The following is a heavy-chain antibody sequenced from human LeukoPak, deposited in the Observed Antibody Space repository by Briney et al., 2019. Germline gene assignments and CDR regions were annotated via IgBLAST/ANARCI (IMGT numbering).Heavy chain of an antibody. V-gene: IGHV4-30-4*01. CDR1: GGSISSGDYY. CDR2: IYYSGST. J-gene: IGHJ4*02. Sequence: PSETLSLTCTVSGGSISSGDYYWSWIRQPPGKGLEWIGYIYYSGSTYYNPSLKSRVTISVDTSKNQFSLKLSSVTAADTAVYYCASTDSSGYKVDYRGQGTLVTVSS. CDR3: ASTDSSGYKVDY. D-gene: IGHD3-22*01.